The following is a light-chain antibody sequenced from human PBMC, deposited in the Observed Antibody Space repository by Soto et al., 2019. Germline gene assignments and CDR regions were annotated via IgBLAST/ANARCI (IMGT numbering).Light chain of an antibody. CDR2: KAS. J-gene: IGKJ1*01. CDR3: QQYNSYSRT. V-gene: IGKV1-5*03. CDR1: QSISSW. Sequence: DIQMTQSPSTLSASVGDRVTLTCRASQSISSWLAWYQQKPGKAPKLLIYKASSLESGVPSRFSVSGSGTEFTLTISSLQPDDFATYYCQQYNSYSRTFGQGTKVEIK.